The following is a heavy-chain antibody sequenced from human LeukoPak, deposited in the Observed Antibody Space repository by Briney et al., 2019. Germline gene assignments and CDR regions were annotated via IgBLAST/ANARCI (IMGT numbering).Heavy chain of an antibody. V-gene: IGHV4-59*01. J-gene: IGHJ3*02. CDR1: GGSISSYY. CDR3: ASGHCSSTSCPPHAFDI. CDR2: IYYSGST. D-gene: IGHD2-2*01. Sequence: PSETLSLTCTVSGGSISSYYWSWIRQPPGKGLEWIGYIYYSGSTNYNPSLKSRDTISVDTSKNQFSLKLSSVTAADTAVYYCASGHCSSTSCPPHAFDIWGQGTMVTVSS.